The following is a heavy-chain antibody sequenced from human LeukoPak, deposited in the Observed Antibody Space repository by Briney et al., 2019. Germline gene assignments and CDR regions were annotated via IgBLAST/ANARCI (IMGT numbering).Heavy chain of an antibody. J-gene: IGHJ4*02. V-gene: IGHV1-69*01. D-gene: IGHD2-2*01. CDR2: IIPIFGTA. Sequence: SVKVSCKASGGTFSSYAISWVRQAPGQGLEWMGGIIPIFGTANYAQKFQGRVTITADESTSTAYMELSSLRSEDTAVYYCARVLSQPAYYFDYWGQGTLVTDSS. CDR1: GGTFSSYA. CDR3: ARVLSQPAYYFDY.